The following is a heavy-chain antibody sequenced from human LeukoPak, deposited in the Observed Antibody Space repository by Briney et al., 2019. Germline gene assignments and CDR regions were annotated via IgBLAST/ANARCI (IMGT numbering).Heavy chain of an antibody. V-gene: IGHV4-59*01. J-gene: IGHJ6*02. D-gene: IGHD5-12*01. CDR1: GGSISSYY. CDR2: ICYSGST. CDR3: ARSKAYSGYDWDWYYYGMDV. Sequence: PLETLSLTCTVSGGSISSYYWSWIRQPPGKGLEWMGYICYSGSTNYNPSLKRRVVISLDTTTKQSPFMLSSVTTGDTAVYYCARSKAYSGYDWDWYYYGMDVWGQGTTVTVSS.